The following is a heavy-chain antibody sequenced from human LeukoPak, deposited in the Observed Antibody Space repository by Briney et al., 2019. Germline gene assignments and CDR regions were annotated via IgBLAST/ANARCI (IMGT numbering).Heavy chain of an antibody. V-gene: IGHV1-2*02. CDR1: GYTFTGYY. CDR3: ARVPRIAAAGSYFDY. J-gene: IGHJ4*02. Sequence: ASVTVSCKASGYTFTGYYMHWVRQAPGQGLEWMGWINPNSGGTNYAQKFQGRVTMTRDTSISTAYMELSRLRSDDTAVYYCARVPRIAAAGSYFDYWGQGTLATVSS. D-gene: IGHD6-13*01. CDR2: INPNSGGT.